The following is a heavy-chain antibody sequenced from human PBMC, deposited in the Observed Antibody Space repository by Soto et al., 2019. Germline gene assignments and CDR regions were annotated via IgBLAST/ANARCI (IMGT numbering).Heavy chain of an antibody. Sequence: SETLSLTCAVYGGSFSGYYWSWIRQPPGKGLEWIGEINHSGSTNYNPSLKSRVTISVDTSKNQFSLKLSSVTAADTAVYYCARDHYYGSGSPSPNWFDPWGQGTLVTVSS. V-gene: IGHV4-34*01. CDR1: GGSFSGYY. D-gene: IGHD3-10*01. CDR2: INHSGST. J-gene: IGHJ5*02. CDR3: ARDHYYGSGSPSPNWFDP.